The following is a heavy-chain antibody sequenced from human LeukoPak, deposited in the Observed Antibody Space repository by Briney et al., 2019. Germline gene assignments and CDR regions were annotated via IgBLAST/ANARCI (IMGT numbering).Heavy chain of an antibody. CDR2: GFHTGRT. CDR3: ARGGENPPPDD. D-gene: IGHD2/OR15-2a*01. CDR1: GASISTYF. Sequence: SETLSLTCTVSGASISTYFWTWIRQPPGKGLEWIGYGFHTGRTNYSPSLSSRVTIAVDTSKNQFSLKLRSMNAADTAVYYCARGGENPPPDDWGQGILVTVSS. J-gene: IGHJ4*02. V-gene: IGHV4-59*01.